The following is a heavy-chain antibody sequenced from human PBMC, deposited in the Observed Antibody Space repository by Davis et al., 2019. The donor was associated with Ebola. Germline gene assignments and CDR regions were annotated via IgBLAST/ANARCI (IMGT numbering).Heavy chain of an antibody. CDR2: VYYSGNT. CDR3: ARGGPDGY. CDR1: GGSISSSSYY. J-gene: IGHJ4*02. V-gene: IGHV4-61*01. Sequence: MPSETLSLTCTVSGGSISSSSYYWSWIRQPPGKGLEYIGYVYYSGNTKSNPSLKSRLSISVDTSSNQISLTLSSVTAADTAVYYCARGGPDGYWGQGTLVTVSS.